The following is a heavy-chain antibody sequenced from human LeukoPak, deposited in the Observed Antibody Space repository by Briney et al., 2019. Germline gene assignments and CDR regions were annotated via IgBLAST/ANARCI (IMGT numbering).Heavy chain of an antibody. CDR1: GFAFSTYT. CDR3: ARGPGLRIDAFDI. J-gene: IGHJ3*02. V-gene: IGHV3-48*01. D-gene: IGHD5-12*01. Sequence: GSLRLSCAASGFAFSTYTMNWVRQAPGKGLEWVSYISSTSSTIYYADSVKGRFTISRDNSKNTLYLQMNSLRAEDTAVYYCARGPGLRIDAFDIWGQGTMVTVSS. CDR2: ISSTSSTI.